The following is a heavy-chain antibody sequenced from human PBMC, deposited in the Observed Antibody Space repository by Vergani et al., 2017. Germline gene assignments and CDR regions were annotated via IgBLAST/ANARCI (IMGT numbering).Heavy chain of an antibody. CDR1: GFTFTSYA. D-gene: IGHD3-10*01. CDR3: AKDATGGWFGELNPMDV. J-gene: IGHJ6*03. CDR2: ISGSGGST. Sequence: EVQLVESGGGLVQPGGSLRLSCVGSGFTFTSYAMNWVRQAPGKGLEWVSAISGSGGSTYYADSVKGRFTISRDNSKNTLYLQMNSLRAEDTAVYYCAKDATGGWFGELNPMDVWGKGTTVTVSS. V-gene: IGHV3-23*04.